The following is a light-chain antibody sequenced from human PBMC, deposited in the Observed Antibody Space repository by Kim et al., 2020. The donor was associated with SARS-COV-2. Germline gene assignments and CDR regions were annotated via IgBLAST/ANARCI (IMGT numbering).Light chain of an antibody. Sequence: SLAPGERATLSCRASQSVSSSLAWYQQKPGQAPRLLIYGASTRATGIPSRFSGSGSGTEFTLTISSLQSEDFAVYSCQQYNNWPYTFGQGTKLEI. CDR3: QQYNNWPYT. CDR2: GAS. J-gene: IGKJ2*01. V-gene: IGKV3-15*01. CDR1: QSVSSS.